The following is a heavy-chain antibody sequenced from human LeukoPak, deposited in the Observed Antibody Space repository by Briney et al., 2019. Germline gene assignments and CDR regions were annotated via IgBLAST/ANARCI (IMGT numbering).Heavy chain of an antibody. CDR2: IYPGDSDT. J-gene: IGHJ4*02. CDR1: GYNFTNYW. V-gene: IGHV5-51*01. D-gene: IGHD3-22*01. CDR3: ARHPNSGYYAEPHFDY. Sequence: GESLQISCKGSGYNFTNYWIGWVRQMPGKGLEWMGLIYPGDSDTRYSPSFQGQVTISADKSISTAYLQWSSLKASDTAMYYCARHPNSGYYAEPHFDYWGQGTLVTVSS.